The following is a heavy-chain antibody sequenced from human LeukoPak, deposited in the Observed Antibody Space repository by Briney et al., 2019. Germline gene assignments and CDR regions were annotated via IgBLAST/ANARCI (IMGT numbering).Heavy chain of an antibody. CDR3: ASVAATIEGFDY. D-gene: IGHD5-24*01. V-gene: IGHV4-39*01. CDR2: IYYSGST. CDR1: GGSISSSSYY. Sequence: SETLSLTCTVSGGSISSSSYYWGWIRQPPGKGLEWIGSIYYSGSTYYNPSLKSRVTISVDTSKNQFSLKLSSVTAADTAVYYCASVAATIEGFDYWGQGTLVTVSS. J-gene: IGHJ4*02.